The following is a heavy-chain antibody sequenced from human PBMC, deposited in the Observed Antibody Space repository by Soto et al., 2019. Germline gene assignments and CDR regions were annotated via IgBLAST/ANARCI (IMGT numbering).Heavy chain of an antibody. CDR3: ARFPSGRDPNWFDP. V-gene: IGHV5-51*01. Sequence: PXESLKISCKASGYRFANYWIGWVLQMPGKGLELMGIIYPDDSDTRYSPSFQGQVTISADKSITTAYLQWSSLKASDTAMYFCARFPSGRDPNWFDPWGQGTLVTVSS. CDR2: IYPDDSDT. D-gene: IGHD1-26*01. CDR1: GYRFANYW. J-gene: IGHJ5*02.